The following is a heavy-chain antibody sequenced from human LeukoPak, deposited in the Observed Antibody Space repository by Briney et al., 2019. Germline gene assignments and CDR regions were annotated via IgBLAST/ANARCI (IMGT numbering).Heavy chain of an antibody. CDR3: ARDRVKGQYYYYMDV. V-gene: IGHV3-21*01. Sequence: TGGSLRLSCAASGFTFSSYGMHWVRQAPGKGLEWVSSISSSSSYIYYADSVKGRFAISRDNAKNSLYLQMNSLRAEDTAVYYCARDRVKGQYYYYMDVWGKGTTVTVSS. CDR1: GFTFSSYG. CDR2: ISSSSSYI. D-gene: IGHD3-10*01. J-gene: IGHJ6*03.